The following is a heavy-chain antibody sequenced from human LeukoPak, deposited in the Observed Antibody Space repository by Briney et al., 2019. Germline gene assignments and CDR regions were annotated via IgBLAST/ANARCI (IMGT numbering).Heavy chain of an antibody. CDR2: ISAYNGNT. V-gene: IGHV1-18*01. D-gene: IGHD2-2*01. CDR3: ARAYQLGRRLYGMDV. CDR1: GYTFTSYG. Sequence: ASVTLSSKASGYTFTSYGIGWVRQAPGQGLEWMGWISAYNGNTNYAQKLQGRVTMTTDTSTSTAYMELRSLRSDDTAVYYCARAYQLGRRLYGMDVWGRGTADSVSS. J-gene: IGHJ6*02.